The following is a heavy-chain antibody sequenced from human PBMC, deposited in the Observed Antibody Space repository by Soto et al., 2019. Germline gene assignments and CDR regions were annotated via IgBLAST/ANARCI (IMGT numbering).Heavy chain of an antibody. Sequence: TLSLPFAVSGGSISSGGYSWSFIRQPPGKGLEWIGYIYHSGSTNYNPSLKSRVTISVDTSKNQFSLKLTSVTAADTAVYYCARDKITGLFDYWGQGTLVTVSS. CDR2: IYHSGST. V-gene: IGHV4-30-2*01. CDR3: ARDKITGLFDY. J-gene: IGHJ4*02. CDR1: GGSISSGGYS. D-gene: IGHD2-8*02.